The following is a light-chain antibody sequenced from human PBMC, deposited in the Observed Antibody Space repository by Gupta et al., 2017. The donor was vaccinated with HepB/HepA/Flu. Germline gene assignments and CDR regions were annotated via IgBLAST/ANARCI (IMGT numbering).Light chain of an antibody. Sequence: QSVLTQPPSVSGAPGQRVTISCNGNSSNIGAGHGLHWYQQLPGAAPKLLIYGHSNRPSGVPDRFSGSKSGASASLAITGLQAEDEADYYCQSYDSSLNVVFGGGTKLTVL. V-gene: IGLV1-40*01. CDR1: SSNIGAGHG. J-gene: IGLJ2*01. CDR3: QSYDSSLNVV. CDR2: GHS.